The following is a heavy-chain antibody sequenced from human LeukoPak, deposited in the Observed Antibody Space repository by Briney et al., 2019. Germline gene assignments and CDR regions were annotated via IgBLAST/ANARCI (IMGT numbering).Heavy chain of an antibody. J-gene: IGHJ4*02. CDR3: ASPGYLTTKDY. D-gene: IGHD4/OR15-4a*01. CDR2: IKQDGSEK. Sequence: GGSLRLSCAASGFTFSSYWMSWVRQAPGKGLEWVANIKQDGSEKYYVDSVKGRFTISRDNAKNSLYLQMNSLRAGDTAVYYCASPGYLTTKDYWGQGTLVTVSS. V-gene: IGHV3-7*03. CDR1: GFTFSSYW.